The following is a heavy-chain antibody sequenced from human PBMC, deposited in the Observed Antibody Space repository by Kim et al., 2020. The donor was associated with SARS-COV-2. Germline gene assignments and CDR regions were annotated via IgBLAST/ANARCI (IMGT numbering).Heavy chain of an antibody. J-gene: IGHJ4*02. Sequence: GESLKISCKGSGYSFTSYWISWVRQMPGKGLEWMGRIDPSDSYTNYSPSFQGHVTISADKSISTAYLQWSSLKASDTAMYYCARLMAVSGYEWGAAADYFDYWGQGTLVTVSS. V-gene: IGHV5-10-1*01. CDR1: GYSFTSYW. D-gene: IGHD5-12*01. CDR2: IDPSDSYT. CDR3: ARLMAVSGYEWGAAADYFDY.